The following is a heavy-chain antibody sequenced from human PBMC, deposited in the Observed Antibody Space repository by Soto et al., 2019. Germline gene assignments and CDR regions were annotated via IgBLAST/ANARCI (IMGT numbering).Heavy chain of an antibody. V-gene: IGHV3-21*01. CDR1: GFTLSSYS. CDR3: ARVGPEYSSFGFHY. D-gene: IGHD6-6*01. Sequence: GLLRRSCAASGFTLSSYSMNWVRQAPGKGLEWVSSISSSSSYIYYADSVKGRFTISRDNAKNSLYLQMNSLRAEDTAVYYCARVGPEYSSFGFHYCRQGSLVTVSS. J-gene: IGHJ4*02. CDR2: ISSSSSYI.